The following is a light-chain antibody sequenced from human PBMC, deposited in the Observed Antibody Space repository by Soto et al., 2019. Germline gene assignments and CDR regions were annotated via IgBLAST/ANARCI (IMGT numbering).Light chain of an antibody. V-gene: IGKV1-9*01. CDR3: QQLNSYSLT. Sequence: DIQLTQSPSFLSASVGDRVTITCRSSQGITSYLAWYQQKPGKAPNLLIYGASVLHSGVPSRFSGSGSGTEFTLTISSLQPEDFATYYCQQLNSYSLTFGGGTKVEIK. CDR2: GAS. J-gene: IGKJ4*01. CDR1: QGITSY.